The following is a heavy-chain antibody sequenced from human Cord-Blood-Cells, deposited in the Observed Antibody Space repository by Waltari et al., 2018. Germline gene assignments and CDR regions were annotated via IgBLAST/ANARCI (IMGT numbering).Heavy chain of an antibody. CDR1: GGSFSGYY. V-gene: IGHV4-34*01. D-gene: IGHD6-13*01. CDR3: ARRDLSSSWYVDY. J-gene: IGHJ4*02. Sequence: QVQLQQWGAGLLKPSETLSLTCAVYGGSFSGYYWSWIRQPPGKGLEWIGEINHSGSTNYHPSLKSRVTISVDTSKNQFSLKLSSVTAADTAVYYCARRDLSSSWYVDYWGQGTLVTVSS. CDR2: INHSGST.